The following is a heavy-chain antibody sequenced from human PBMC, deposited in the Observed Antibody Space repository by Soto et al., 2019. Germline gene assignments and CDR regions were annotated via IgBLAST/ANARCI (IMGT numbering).Heavy chain of an antibody. CDR2: ILYDGSKK. V-gene: IGHV3-30*18. CDR1: GFTFSSYG. Sequence: QVQLVESGGGVVQPGRSLRLSCAASGFTFSSYGMHWVRQAPGKGLEWVAVILYDGSKKYYADSVKGRFTISRDNSKNTMYLQMSSLRGEDTALYYCVKDGSSDWPYFGDMDVWGRGTTVTVSS. D-gene: IGHD6-19*01. J-gene: IGHJ6*02. CDR3: VKDGSSDWPYFGDMDV.